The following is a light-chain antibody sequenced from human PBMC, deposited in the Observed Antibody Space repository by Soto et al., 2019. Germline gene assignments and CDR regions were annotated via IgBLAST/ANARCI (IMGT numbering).Light chain of an antibody. J-gene: IGKJ3*01. CDR2: GAS. Sequence: EIVLTQSPGTLSLSPGERATLSCRASQSVSSSYLAWYQQKPGQAPRLLIYGASSRATGIRNRFSGSGSGTYYPHTISKLAPEDFEVDYYQQYGSSPLFTFGPGTKVDIK. V-gene: IGKV3-20*01. CDR3: QQYGSSPLFT. CDR1: QSVSSSY.